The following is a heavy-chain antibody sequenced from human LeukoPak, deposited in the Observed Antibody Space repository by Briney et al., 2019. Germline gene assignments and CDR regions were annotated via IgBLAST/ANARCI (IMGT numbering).Heavy chain of an antibody. CDR3: AKDRFLAAAYYFDY. CDR1: GFTFSSYW. D-gene: IGHD6-13*01. J-gene: IGHJ4*02. Sequence: GGSLRLSCAASGFTFSSYWMSWVRQAPGKGLEWVANIKQDGSEKYYVDSVKGRFTISRDNAKNSLYLQMNSLRAEDTAVYYCAKDRFLAAAYYFDYWGQGTLVTVSS. CDR2: IKQDGSEK. V-gene: IGHV3-7*01.